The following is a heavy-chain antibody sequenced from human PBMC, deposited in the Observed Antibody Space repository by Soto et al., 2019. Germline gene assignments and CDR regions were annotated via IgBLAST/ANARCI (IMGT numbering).Heavy chain of an antibody. CDR1: GGSFSGYY. CDR2: INHSGST. Sequence: QVQLQQWGAGLLKPSENLSLTCAVYGGSFSGYYWSWIRQPPGTGLEWIGEINHSGSTHYNPTLQTRVTRSVDTSKDQWSLKLSSVSAADTAVYYCASRTKMGIAVAGSYSGQYYFDYWGQGTLVTVSS. V-gene: IGHV4-34*01. CDR3: ASRTKMGIAVAGSYSGQYYFDY. D-gene: IGHD6-19*01. J-gene: IGHJ4*02.